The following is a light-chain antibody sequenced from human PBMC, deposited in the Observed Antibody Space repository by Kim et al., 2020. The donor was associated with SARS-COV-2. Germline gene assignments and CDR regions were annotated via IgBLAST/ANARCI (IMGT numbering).Light chain of an antibody. CDR1: NIGTTT. CDR3: QVWDSSTWV. J-gene: IGLJ2*01. V-gene: IGLV3-9*01. Sequence: ALGLRARVTCGHNNIGTTTWPWSQREPGKAPVLVIYRHTNRPSGIPERFAGSNSGNTATLTISRAQAGDEADYYCQVWDSSTWVFGGGTQLTVL. CDR2: RHT.